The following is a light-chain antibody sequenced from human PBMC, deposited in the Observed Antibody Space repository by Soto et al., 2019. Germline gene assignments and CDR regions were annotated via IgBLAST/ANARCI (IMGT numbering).Light chain of an antibody. CDR3: QRYNSALGT. Sequence: DIQMSQSPSSLSASVGDRVTITCRASQDIDNSLAWYQQKPGRVPKLLIYAASTLQSGVPSRFSGSGSGTDFTLTISSLQPEDVATYYCQRYNSALGTFGGGTKVEI. CDR2: AAS. V-gene: IGKV1-27*01. CDR1: QDIDNS. J-gene: IGKJ4*01.